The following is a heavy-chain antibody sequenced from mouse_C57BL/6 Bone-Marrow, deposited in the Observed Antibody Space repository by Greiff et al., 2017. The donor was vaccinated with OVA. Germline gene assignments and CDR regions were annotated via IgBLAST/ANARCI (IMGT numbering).Heavy chain of an antibody. Sequence: SGAELVRPGASVKLSCTASGFNIKDDYMHWVKQRPEQGLEWIGWIDPENGDTEYASKFQGKATITADTSSNTAYLQLSSLTSEDTAVYYCTTGDYYYGSRLFAYWGKGTLVTVSA. V-gene: IGHV14-4*01. CDR3: TTGDYYYGSRLFAY. CDR1: GFNIKDDY. J-gene: IGHJ3*01. D-gene: IGHD1-1*01. CDR2: IDPENGDT.